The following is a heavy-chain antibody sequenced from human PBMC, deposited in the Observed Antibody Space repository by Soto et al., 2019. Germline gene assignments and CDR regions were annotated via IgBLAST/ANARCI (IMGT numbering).Heavy chain of an antibody. V-gene: IGHV3-23*01. CDR2: ISGSGGST. CDR3: AKLSARLKGQYYFDY. CDR1: GFTFSSYA. D-gene: IGHD5-18*01. J-gene: IGHJ4*02. Sequence: GGSLRLSCAASGFTFSSYAMSWVCQAPGKGLEWVSAISGSGGSTYYADSVKGRFTISRDNSKNTLYLQMNSLRAEDTAVYYCAKLSARLKGQYYFDYWGQGTLVTVSS.